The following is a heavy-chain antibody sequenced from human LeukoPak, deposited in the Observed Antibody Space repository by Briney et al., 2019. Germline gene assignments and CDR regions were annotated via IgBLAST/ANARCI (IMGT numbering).Heavy chain of an antibody. CDR3: ARAYNWNLDY. CDR1: GFTFSDYY. V-gene: IGHV3-53*01. J-gene: IGHJ4*02. CDR2: IHSGGST. D-gene: IGHD1-20*01. Sequence: PGGSLRLSCAASGFTFSDYYMSWARQAPGKGLEWVSVIHSGGSTYYADSVKGRFTISRDNSKNTLYLQMNSLRAEDTAVYYCARAYNWNLDYWGQGTLVTVSS.